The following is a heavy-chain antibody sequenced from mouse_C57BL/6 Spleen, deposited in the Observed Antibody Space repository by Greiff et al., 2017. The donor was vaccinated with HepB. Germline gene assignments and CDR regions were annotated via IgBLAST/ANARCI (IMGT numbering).Heavy chain of an antibody. Sequence: VQLQQSGPELVKPGASVKIPCKASGYTFTDYNMDWVKQSHGKSLEWIGDINPNNGGTIYNQKFKGKATLTVDKSSTTAYMELRSLTSEDTAVYYCAISRTYYGSSYWYFDVWGTGTTVTVSS. V-gene: IGHV1-18*01. J-gene: IGHJ1*03. D-gene: IGHD1-1*01. CDR2: INPNNGGT. CDR1: GYTFTDYN. CDR3: AISRTYYGSSYWYFDV.